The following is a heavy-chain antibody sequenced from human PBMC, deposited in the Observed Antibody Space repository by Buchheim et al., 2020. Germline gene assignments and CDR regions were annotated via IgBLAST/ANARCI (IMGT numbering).Heavy chain of an antibody. CDR1: GFKFTNYA. D-gene: IGHD3-3*01. CDR3: AKDREGETEALQFLEWLIEYFQY. Sequence: EVQLLESGGGLVKPGGSLRLSCAASGFKFTNYAMSWVRQAPGKGLEWVATIRGSGTTTDYADSVRGRFTISRANSNNTFFLQMDSLRAEDTAVYYCAKDREGETEALQFLEWLIEYFQYWGQGTL. J-gene: IGHJ1*01. CDR2: IRGSGTTT. V-gene: IGHV3-23*01.